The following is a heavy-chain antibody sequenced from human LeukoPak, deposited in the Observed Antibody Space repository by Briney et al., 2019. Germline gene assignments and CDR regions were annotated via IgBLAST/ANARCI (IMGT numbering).Heavy chain of an antibody. CDR3: GSIQSYYFGVDV. Sequence: SETLSLTCAVYGGSFSGYYWSWIRQPPGKGLEWIGEINHSGSTNYNPSLKSRVTISVDTSKNQFSLKLSSVTAADTAVYYCGSIQSYYFGVDVWGQGTTVTVSS. J-gene: IGHJ6*02. CDR1: GGSFSGYY. V-gene: IGHV4-34*01. CDR2: INHSGST. D-gene: IGHD4-11*01.